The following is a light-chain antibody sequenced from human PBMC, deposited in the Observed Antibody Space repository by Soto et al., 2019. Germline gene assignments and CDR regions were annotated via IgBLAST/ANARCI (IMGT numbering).Light chain of an antibody. CDR3: FSYAGTYIWV. J-gene: IGLJ3*02. V-gene: IGLV2-11*01. CDR1: SSDVGAYNF. Sequence: QSALTQPRSVSGSPGQSVTISCTGTSSDVGAYNFVSWYQHHPGKAPKLIIYDVTERPSGVPDRFSGSKSGNSASLTISGLQTEDEADYYCFSYAGTYIWVFGGGTQLTVL. CDR2: DVT.